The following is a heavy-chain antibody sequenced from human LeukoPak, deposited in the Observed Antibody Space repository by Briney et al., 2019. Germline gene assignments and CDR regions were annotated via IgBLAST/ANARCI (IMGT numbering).Heavy chain of an antibody. V-gene: IGHV4-4*07. Sequence: SETLSLTCTVSGGSISYYYWTWIRQPAGKGLEWIGRIYTSGGTNYNPSLKSRVTISLDTSKNQFSLKLRSVTAADTAMYYCARAVVLYYDGSGYSTRFDYWGQGTLVTVSS. CDR1: GGSISYYY. CDR2: IYTSGGT. J-gene: IGHJ4*02. CDR3: ARAVVLYYDGSGYSTRFDY. D-gene: IGHD3-22*01.